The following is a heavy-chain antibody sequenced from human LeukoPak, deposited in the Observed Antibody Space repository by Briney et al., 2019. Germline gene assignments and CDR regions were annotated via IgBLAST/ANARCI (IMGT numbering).Heavy chain of an antibody. J-gene: IGHJ4*02. CDR1: GGSISSYY. V-gene: IGHV4-4*07. CDR2: FCTSGST. D-gene: IGHD3-22*01. Sequence: PSETLSLTCTVSGGSISSYYWSWIRQPAGKGLEWIGRFCTSGSTNYNPSLKSRVTMSVDTSKNQFSLKLSSVTAADTAVYYCASQKYYYDSRGYYQYYFDYWGQGTLVTASS. CDR3: ASQKYYYDSRGYYQYYFDY.